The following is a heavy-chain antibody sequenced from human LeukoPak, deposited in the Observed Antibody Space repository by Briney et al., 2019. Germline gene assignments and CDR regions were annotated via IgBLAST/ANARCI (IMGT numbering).Heavy chain of an antibody. J-gene: IGHJ4*02. CDR2: IYYSGST. CDR1: GGTISSYY. Sequence: SETLSLTRTVSGGTISSYYWRWIRQPPGKGLEWIGYIYYSGSTNYNPSLKSRITISLDTSKNQFSLKLSSVTAADTAVYYCAAGDPVYFDYWGQGILVTVSS. CDR3: AAGDPVYFDY. D-gene: IGHD4-17*01. V-gene: IGHV4-59*08.